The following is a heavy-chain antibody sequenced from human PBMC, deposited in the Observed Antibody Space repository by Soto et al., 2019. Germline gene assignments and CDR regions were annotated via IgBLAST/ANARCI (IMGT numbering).Heavy chain of an antibody. CDR3: IHRRVNGGMDH. V-gene: IGHV2-5*01. CDR1: GFSLSTSGVG. CDR2: IHWNDDN. Sequence: QITLKESGPPLVKPTQTLTLTCTFSGFSLSTSGVGVGCVRQPPGKALEWLVVIHWNDDNHYTSSLKTRLTVTKDITKNQVVFTMTNMDPVDTGTYYCIHRRVNGGMDHWGPGILVTVSS. J-gene: IGHJ4*02.